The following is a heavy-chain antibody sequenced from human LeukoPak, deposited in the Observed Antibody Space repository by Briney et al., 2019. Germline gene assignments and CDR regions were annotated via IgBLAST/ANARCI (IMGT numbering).Heavy chain of an antibody. J-gene: IGHJ4*02. Sequence: PSETLSLTCTVSGGSISSGSYYWTWIRQPAGKGLEWIGRIYTRGSTNHNPSLKSRVTISLDTSKNQFSLKLISVTAADTAVYFCARERTDTSMDYWGQGTLVTVSS. V-gene: IGHV4-61*02. D-gene: IGHD5-18*01. CDR2: IYTRGST. CDR1: GGSISSGSYY. CDR3: ARERTDTSMDY.